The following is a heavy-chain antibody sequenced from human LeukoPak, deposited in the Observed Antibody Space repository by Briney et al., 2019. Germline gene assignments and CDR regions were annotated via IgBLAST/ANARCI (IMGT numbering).Heavy chain of an antibody. CDR1: GFTFSSYA. Sequence: PGGSLRLSCAASGFTFSSYAMSWVRQAPGKGLEWVPAISGSGGSTYYEDSVKGRFTISRDNSKNTLYLQMNSLRAEDTAVYYCAKARYYDFWSGYYVSDYWGQGTLVTVSS. D-gene: IGHD3-3*01. CDR3: AKARYYDFWSGYYVSDY. V-gene: IGHV3-23*01. J-gene: IGHJ4*02. CDR2: ISGSGGST.